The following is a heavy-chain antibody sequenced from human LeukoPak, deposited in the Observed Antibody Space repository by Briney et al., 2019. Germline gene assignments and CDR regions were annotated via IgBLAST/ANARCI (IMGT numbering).Heavy chain of an antibody. CDR3: ARLHTAMVVDAFDI. V-gene: IGHV3-7*01. J-gene: IGHJ3*02. D-gene: IGHD5-18*01. CDR1: GFTFSSFW. Sequence: LGGSLRLSCAASGFTFSSFWMNWVRQAPGKGLEWVANIKQDGSERYYVDSVRGRFTISRDNAKKSLYLEMDSLRAEDTAVYYCARLHTAMVVDAFDIWGQGTMVTVSS. CDR2: IKQDGSER.